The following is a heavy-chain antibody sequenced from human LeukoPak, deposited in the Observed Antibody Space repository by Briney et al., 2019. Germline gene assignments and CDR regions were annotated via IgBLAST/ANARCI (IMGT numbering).Heavy chain of an antibody. CDR1: GFTFSSYA. D-gene: IGHD3-3*01. V-gene: IGHV3-30*02. CDR3: AKDVFHAVPPHFDY. CDR2: IRYDGSNK. J-gene: IGHJ4*02. Sequence: GSLRLSCAASGFTFSSYAMHWVRQAPGKGLEWVAFIRYDGSNKYYADSVKGRFTISRDNSKNTLYLQMNSLRAEDTAVYYCAKDVFHAVPPHFDYWGQGTLVTVSS.